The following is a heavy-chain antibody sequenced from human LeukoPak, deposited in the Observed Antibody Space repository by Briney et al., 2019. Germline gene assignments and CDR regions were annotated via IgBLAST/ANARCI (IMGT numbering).Heavy chain of an antibody. Sequence: PSETLSLTCTVSGGSISSGGYYWSWIRQHPGKGLEWIGYIYYSGSTYYNPSLKSRVTISVDTSKNQFSLKLSSVTAADTAVYYCARGARVLYYDFWSGYYSNWFDPWGQGTLVTVSS. J-gene: IGHJ5*02. CDR3: ARGARVLYYDFWSGYYSNWFDP. CDR2: IYYSGST. V-gene: IGHV4-31*03. CDR1: GGSISSGGYY. D-gene: IGHD3-3*01.